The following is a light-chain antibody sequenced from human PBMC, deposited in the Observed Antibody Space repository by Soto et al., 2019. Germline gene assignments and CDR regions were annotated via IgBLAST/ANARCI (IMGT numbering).Light chain of an antibody. Sequence: DIQMTQSPSSLFASVGDRVSITCRASQGIRNNLGWYQQRPGKAPKLLIYGTSNLQTVVPSRFSGSGYGTDFTLTISSLQPEDFATYYCLQHETYPRTFGQGTKVEV. V-gene: IGKV1-17*01. CDR3: LQHETYPRT. J-gene: IGKJ1*01. CDR2: GTS. CDR1: QGIRNN.